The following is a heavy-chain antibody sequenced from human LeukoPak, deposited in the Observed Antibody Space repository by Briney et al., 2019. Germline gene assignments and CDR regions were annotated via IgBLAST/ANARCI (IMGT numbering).Heavy chain of an antibody. CDR2: ISSSSSYT. CDR3: ARANYYASSGSLDY. Sequence: PGGSLRLSCAASGFTFSDYYMSWIRQAPGKGLEWVSYISSSSSYTNYADSVKGRFTISRDNAKNSLYLQMNSLRAEDTAVYYCARANYYASSGSLDYWGQGTLVTVSS. J-gene: IGHJ4*02. V-gene: IGHV3-11*05. D-gene: IGHD3-22*01. CDR1: GFTFSDYY.